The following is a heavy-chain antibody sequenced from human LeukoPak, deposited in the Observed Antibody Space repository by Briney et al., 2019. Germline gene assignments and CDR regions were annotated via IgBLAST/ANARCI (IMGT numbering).Heavy chain of an antibody. D-gene: IGHD3-10*01. Sequence: GGSLTLSCAASGFTFSNAWMSWVRQAPGKGLEWVGRIKSKTDGGTTDYAAPVKGRFTISRDDSKNTLYLQMNSLKTEDTAVYYCTTGVVLWFGELIDAFDIWGQGTMVTVSS. J-gene: IGHJ3*02. CDR3: TTGVVLWFGELIDAFDI. CDR2: IKSKTDGGTT. CDR1: GFTFSNAW. V-gene: IGHV3-15*01.